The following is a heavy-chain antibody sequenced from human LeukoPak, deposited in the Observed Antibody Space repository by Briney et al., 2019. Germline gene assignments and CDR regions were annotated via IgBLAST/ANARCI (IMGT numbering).Heavy chain of an antibody. V-gene: IGHV4-4*07. CDR3: ARVMYYYDGLDY. CDR1: GGSISSYY. Sequence: SETLSPTCTVSGGSISSYYWGWIRQPAGKGLEWIGRIYTSGSTNYNPSLKSRVTMSVDTSKNQFSLKLSSVTAADTAVYYCARVMYYYDGLDYWGQGTLVTVSS. D-gene: IGHD3-22*01. J-gene: IGHJ4*02. CDR2: IYTSGST.